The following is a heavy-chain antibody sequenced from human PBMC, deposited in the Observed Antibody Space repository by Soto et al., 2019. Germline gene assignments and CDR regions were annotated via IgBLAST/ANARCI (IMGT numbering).Heavy chain of an antibody. D-gene: IGHD6-19*01. J-gene: IGHJ4*02. Sequence: QVQLVESGGGVVQPGRSLRLSCAASGFTFSSYGMHWVRQAPGKGLEWVAVISYDGSNKYYADSVKGRFTISRDNSKNTLYLQMNSLRAEDTAVYYCAKDRRAVAGMCPFDYWGQGTLVTVSS. CDR3: AKDRRAVAGMCPFDY. CDR1: GFTFSSYG. CDR2: ISYDGSNK. V-gene: IGHV3-30*18.